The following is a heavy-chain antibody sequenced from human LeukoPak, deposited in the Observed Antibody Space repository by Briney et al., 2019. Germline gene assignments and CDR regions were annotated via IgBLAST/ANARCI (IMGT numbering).Heavy chain of an antibody. V-gene: IGHV3-21*01. CDR3: ARVWTSGLDH. Sequence: GGSLRLSCAASGFTFSSYSMNWVRQAPGKGLEWVSSISSSSSYIYYADSVKGRFTISRDNAKNSLYLQMNSLRAEDTAIYYCARVWTSGLDHWGQGTLVTVSS. D-gene: IGHD2-21*01. J-gene: IGHJ4*02. CDR1: GFTFSSYS. CDR2: ISSSSSYI.